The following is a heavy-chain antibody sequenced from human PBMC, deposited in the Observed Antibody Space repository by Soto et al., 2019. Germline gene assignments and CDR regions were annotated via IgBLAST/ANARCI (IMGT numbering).Heavy chain of an antibody. Sequence: SETLSLTCTVSGGSISSGGYSWGWIRQPPGKGLEWIGYIYHSGSTYYNPSLKSRVTISVDRSKNQFSLKLSSVTAADTAVYYCAAGGGLPRYYWGQGTLVTVSS. D-gene: IGHD5-12*01. V-gene: IGHV4-30-2*01. CDR3: AAGGGLPRYY. J-gene: IGHJ4*02. CDR1: GGSISSGGYS. CDR2: IYHSGST.